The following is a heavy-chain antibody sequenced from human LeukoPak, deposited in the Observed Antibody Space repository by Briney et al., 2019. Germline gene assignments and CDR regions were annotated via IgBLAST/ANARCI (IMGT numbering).Heavy chain of an antibody. CDR3: ARKKGYSSGYMAFDI. V-gene: IGHV1-69*05. CDR2: IIPIFGTA. Sequence: GASVKVSCKASGGTFSSYAISWVRQAPGQGLEWMGGIIPIFGTANYAQKFQGWVTMTRDTSISTAYMELSRLRSDDTAVYYCARKKGYSSGYMAFDIWGQGTMVTVSS. CDR1: GGTFSSYA. D-gene: IGHD6-19*01. J-gene: IGHJ3*02.